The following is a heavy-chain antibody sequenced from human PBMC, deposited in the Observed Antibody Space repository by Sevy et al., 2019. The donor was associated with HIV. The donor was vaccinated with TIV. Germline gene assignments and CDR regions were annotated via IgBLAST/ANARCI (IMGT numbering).Heavy chain of an antibody. CDR2: IKQDGSDR. D-gene: IGHD3-16*01. Sequence: GGSLRLSCAASGFIFSNSWMGWVRQAPGKGLEWVATIKQDGSDRYYVDSVKGRFIVSRDNAKNSLFLQMNSLTDEDTAGDYCVKGGGDYWGQGALVTVSS. CDR3: VKGGGDY. CDR1: GFIFSNSW. V-gene: IGHV3-7*01. J-gene: IGHJ4*02.